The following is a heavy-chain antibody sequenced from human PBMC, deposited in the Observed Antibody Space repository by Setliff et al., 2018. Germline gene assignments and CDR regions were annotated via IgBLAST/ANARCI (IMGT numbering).Heavy chain of an antibody. D-gene: IGHD3-22*01. Sequence: PSETLSLTCTVSGGSISSSSYYWGWIRQSPGEGLEWIGSIYRNGNTYYNPSLKSRVTISVDTSKNQFSLKLSSVTAADTAVYYCARSSGRGGYYYLTLYYWGQGTLVTVSS. CDR2: IYRNGNT. V-gene: IGHV4-39*07. CDR1: GGSISSSSYY. CDR3: ARSSGRGGYYYLTLYY. J-gene: IGHJ4*02.